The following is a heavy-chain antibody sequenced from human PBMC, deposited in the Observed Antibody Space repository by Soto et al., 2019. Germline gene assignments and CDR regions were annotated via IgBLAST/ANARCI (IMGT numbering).Heavy chain of an antibody. CDR1: GFMFTSSA. V-gene: IGHV1-58*01. CDR3: ARGSTDSYPGSRIFDF. D-gene: IGHD3-10*01. Sequence: SVKVSCKTSGFMFTSSAVQWVRQARVQRLEWIGWLVVGSGNTHYAQHFQERVTLTRDMSTGTAYMELSSLTAEDSAIYYCARGSTDSYPGSRIFDFWGRGTLVTVSS. CDR2: LVVGSGNT. J-gene: IGHJ4*02.